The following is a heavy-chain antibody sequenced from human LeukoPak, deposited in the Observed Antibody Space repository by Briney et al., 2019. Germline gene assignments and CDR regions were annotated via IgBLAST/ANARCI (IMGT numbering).Heavy chain of an antibody. CDR2: IWYDGSNK. CDR1: GFTFSSYG. V-gene: IGHV3-33*06. Sequence: GGSLRLSCAASGFTFSSYGMQWVRQAPGKGLEWVAVIWYDGSNKYYADSVKGRFTISRDNSKNTLYLQMNSLRAEDTAVYYCAKSMEMATIRGSDYWGQGTLVTVSS. D-gene: IGHD5-24*01. J-gene: IGHJ4*02. CDR3: AKSMEMATIRGSDY.